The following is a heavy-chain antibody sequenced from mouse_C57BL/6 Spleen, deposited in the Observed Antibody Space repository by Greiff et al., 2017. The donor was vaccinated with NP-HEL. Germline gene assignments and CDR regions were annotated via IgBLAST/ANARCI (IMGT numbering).Heavy chain of an antibody. CDR3: ARGAYRNYFDY. V-gene: IGHV1-82*01. CDR2: IYPGDGDT. J-gene: IGHJ2*01. D-gene: IGHD2-14*01. CDR1: GYAFSSSW. Sequence: QVQLQQSGPELVKPGASVKISCKASGYAFSSSWMNWVKQRPGKGLEWIGRIYPGDGDTNYNGKFKGKATLTADKSSSTAYMQLRSLTSEDSAVYFCARGAYRNYFDYWGQGTTLTVSS.